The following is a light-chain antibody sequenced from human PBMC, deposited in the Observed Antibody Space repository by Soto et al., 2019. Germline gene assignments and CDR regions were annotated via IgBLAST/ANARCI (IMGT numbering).Light chain of an antibody. CDR3: QQYNSQYT. Sequence: DIQMTQSPSTLSASVGDRVTITCRASQSVSGWLAWYQLKSGKAPKLLIYKASSLASGVPSRFSGSESGTEFTLTISSLQPDDFATYYCQQYNSQYTFGQGTKVDIK. J-gene: IGKJ2*01. CDR2: KAS. V-gene: IGKV1-5*03. CDR1: QSVSGW.